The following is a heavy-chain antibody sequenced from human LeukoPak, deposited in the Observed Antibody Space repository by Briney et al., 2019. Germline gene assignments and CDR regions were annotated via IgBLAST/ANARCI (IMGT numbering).Heavy chain of an antibody. J-gene: IGHJ6*03. Sequence: GGSLRLSCAASGFTFSDYYMSWIRQAPGKGLEWVSYISSSGSTIYYADSVKGRFTISRDNAKNSLYLQMNSLRAEDTAVYYCARRVYDILTGDDYYYMDVWGKGTTVTVSS. CDR1: GFTFSDYY. CDR2: ISSSGSTI. V-gene: IGHV3-11*04. D-gene: IGHD3-9*01. CDR3: ARRVYDILTGDDYYYMDV.